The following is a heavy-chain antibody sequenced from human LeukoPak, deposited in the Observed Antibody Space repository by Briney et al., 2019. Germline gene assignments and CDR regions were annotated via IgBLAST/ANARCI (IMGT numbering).Heavy chain of an antibody. V-gene: IGHV6-1*01. CDR3: VSGGDWGFGWYFDV. Sequence: SQTLSLTCAISGDSVSSNSGSWSWIRQSPSRGPEWLGRIYYRSRWHYEYAVSVQNRISISPDTTKNQFSLRLNSMSPDDSAVYYCVSGGDWGFGWYFDVWGRGALVTVSS. CDR2: IYYRSRWHY. D-gene: IGHD7-27*01. J-gene: IGHJ2*01. CDR1: GDSVSSNSGS.